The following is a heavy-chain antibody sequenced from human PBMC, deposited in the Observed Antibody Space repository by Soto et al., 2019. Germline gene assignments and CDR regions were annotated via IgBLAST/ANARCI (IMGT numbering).Heavy chain of an antibody. CDR2: IGPESGAT. V-gene: IGHV1-2*02. D-gene: IGHD1-26*01. J-gene: IGHJ6*02. CDR1: GYTFTGHY. Sequence: VASVKVSCKASGYTFTGHYIHWVRQAPEQGPEWMGEIGPESGATRYAQKFQGRVTMTRDTSITTVYMELKNLSPDDTAAYYCGTERSGQIVVFYWGQETTVTVAS. CDR3: GTERSGQIVVFY.